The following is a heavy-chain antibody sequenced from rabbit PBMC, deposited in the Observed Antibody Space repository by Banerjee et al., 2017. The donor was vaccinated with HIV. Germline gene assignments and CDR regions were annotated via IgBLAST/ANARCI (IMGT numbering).Heavy chain of an antibody. D-gene: IGHD4-1*01. V-gene: IGHV1S47*01. Sequence: QEQLVESGGGLVQPGGSLKLSCKASGFDFSSYYMSWVRQAPGKGLEWIASIDTGDGKTYYASWVNGRFTISLDNAQNTVTLQMTSLTPADTATYFCARAYNSGWGGYFNLWGQGTLVTVS. CDR3: ARAYNSGWGGYFNL. CDR1: GFDFSSYY. CDR2: IDTGDGKT. J-gene: IGHJ4*01.